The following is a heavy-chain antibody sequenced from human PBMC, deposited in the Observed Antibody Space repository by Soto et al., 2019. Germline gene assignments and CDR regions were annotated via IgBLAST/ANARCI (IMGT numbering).Heavy chain of an antibody. J-gene: IGHJ4*02. Sequence: SETLSLTCAVYGGSFSGHYWTWIRQPPGKGLEWIGEINHIGSTNSNPSLKSRVTLSVDTSKNQFSLKLNSVTAADTAVYYCAGGISMIVEVQRDAPDKYYFDSWGQGTLVTVSS. CDR3: AGGISMIVEVQRDAPDKYYFDS. V-gene: IGHV4-34*01. D-gene: IGHD3-22*01. CDR2: INHIGST. CDR1: GGSFSGHY.